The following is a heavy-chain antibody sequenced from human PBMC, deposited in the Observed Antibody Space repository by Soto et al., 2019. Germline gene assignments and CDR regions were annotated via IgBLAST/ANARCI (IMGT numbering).Heavy chain of an antibody. V-gene: IGHV1-8*01. CDR3: ARGNPFKDAGFYV. D-gene: IGHD6-25*01. CDR1: GYTFSDFD. J-gene: IGHJ6*02. CDR2: MNAKSGDT. Sequence: QAHLEQSGAELKRPGASVKVSCKASGYTFSDFDINWLRPASGQGPEWMGWMNAKSGDTFFPQRFQGKLNMTWNTSLSTAYMEVGRLTSDDTAIYYCARGNPFKDAGFYVWGQGTTVAVSS.